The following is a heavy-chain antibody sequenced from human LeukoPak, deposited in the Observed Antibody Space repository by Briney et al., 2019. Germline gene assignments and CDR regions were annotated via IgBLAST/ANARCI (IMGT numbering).Heavy chain of an antibody. CDR1: GGTFSSYA. Sequence: GASVKVSCKASGGTFSSYAISWVRQALGQGLEWMGWINTNTGNPTYAQGFTGRFVFSLDTSVSTAYLQISSLKAEDTAVYYCARDYTLTLGTTTYFQHWGQGTLVTVSS. D-gene: IGHD1-7*01. CDR3: ARDYTLTLGTTTYFQH. J-gene: IGHJ1*01. V-gene: IGHV7-4-1*02. CDR2: INTNTGNP.